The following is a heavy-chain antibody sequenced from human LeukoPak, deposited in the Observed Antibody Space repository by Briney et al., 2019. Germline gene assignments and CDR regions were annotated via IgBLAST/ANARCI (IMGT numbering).Heavy chain of an antibody. CDR2: IIPILGIA. CDR1: GGTFSSYA. Sequence: GASVKVSCKASGGTFSSYAIIWVRQAPGQGLEWMGRIIPILGIANYAQKFQGRVTITADKSTSTAYMELSSLRSEDTAVYYCARDPQRFVDSSSWDTYYYYYGMDVWGQGTTVTVSS. V-gene: IGHV1-69*04. CDR3: ARDPQRFVDSSSWDTYYYYYGMDV. D-gene: IGHD6-13*01. J-gene: IGHJ6*02.